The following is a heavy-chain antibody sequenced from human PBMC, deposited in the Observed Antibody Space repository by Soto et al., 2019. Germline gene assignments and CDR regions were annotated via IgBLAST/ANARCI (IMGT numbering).Heavy chain of an antibody. CDR2: INHSGST. CDR1: GGSFSGYY. J-gene: IGHJ6*02. CDR3: ARGSTSYGTDV. V-gene: IGHV4-34*01. Sequence: SETLSLTCAVYGGSFSGYYWSWIRQPPGKGLEWIGEINHSGSTNYNPSLKSRVTISVDTSKNQFSLKLSSVTAADTAVYYCARGSTSYGTDVWGQGTTVTGSS.